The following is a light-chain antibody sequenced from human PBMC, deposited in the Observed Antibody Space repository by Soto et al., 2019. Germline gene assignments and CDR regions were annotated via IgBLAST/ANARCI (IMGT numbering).Light chain of an antibody. CDR1: QNVRSN. CDR3: QQYNNWRT. CDR2: GAS. V-gene: IGKV3-15*01. J-gene: IGKJ1*01. Sequence: EVVMTQSPATLSVSPGERVTVSCRASQNVRSNLAWYQQKPGQAPRLLIYGASTRATGTPARFSGSGSGTEFTLTISSLQSEDFAIYYCQQYNNWRTFGQGTKVDIK.